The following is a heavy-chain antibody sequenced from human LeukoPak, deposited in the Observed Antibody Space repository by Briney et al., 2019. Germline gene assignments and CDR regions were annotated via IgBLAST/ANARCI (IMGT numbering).Heavy chain of an antibody. V-gene: IGHV2-70*11. CDR1: GFSLSTSGMC. J-gene: IGHJ3*02. Sequence: SGPALVKPTQTLTLTCTFSGFSLSTSGMCVSWIRQPPGKALEWLARIGWDDDKYYSTSLNTRLTISKDTSKNQVVLTMTNMDPVDTATYYCARIRAGYDFWSGYSPGAFDIWGQGTMVTVSS. D-gene: IGHD3-3*01. CDR3: ARIRAGYDFWSGYSPGAFDI. CDR2: IGWDDDK.